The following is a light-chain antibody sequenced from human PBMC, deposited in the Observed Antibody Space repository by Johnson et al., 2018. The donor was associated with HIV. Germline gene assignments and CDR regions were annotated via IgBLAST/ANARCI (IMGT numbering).Light chain of an antibody. CDR3: GTWDSSLSDYV. Sequence: QFVLTQPPSVSAAPGQRVTRSYSGSSSNIGNNFVSWFRQLPLRAPKVLIYDNNKRPSGIPDRFSGSKSGTSATLGITGLQTGDEADYYCGTWDSSLSDYVFGTGPQVPVL. V-gene: IGLV1-51*01. CDR1: SSNIGNNF. J-gene: IGLJ1*01. CDR2: DNN.